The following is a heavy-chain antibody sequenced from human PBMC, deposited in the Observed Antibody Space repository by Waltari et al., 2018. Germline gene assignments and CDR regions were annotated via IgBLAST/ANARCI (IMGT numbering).Heavy chain of an antibody. Sequence: QVQLQESGPGLVKPSQTLSLTCTVSGGSISRGDYDWSWSRQPPGKGLEWIGYIYYSGSTYYTPSLKSRVTISVDTSKNQFSLKLSSVTAADTAVYYCAREFYGDYAIDYWGQGTLVTVSS. CDR1: GGSISRGDYD. D-gene: IGHD4-17*01. V-gene: IGHV4-30-4*08. J-gene: IGHJ4*02. CDR2: IYYSGST. CDR3: AREFYGDYAIDY.